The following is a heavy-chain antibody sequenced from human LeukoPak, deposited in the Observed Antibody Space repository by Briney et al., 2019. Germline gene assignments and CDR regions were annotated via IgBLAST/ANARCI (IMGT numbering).Heavy chain of an antibody. V-gene: IGHV3-48*01. CDR2: VSPSSTTI. Sequence: GGSLRLSCAASGFTFSSYGLNWVRQAPGEGLEWVSYVSPSSTTIYYADSVKGRFTISRDNAKNSLYLQMNSLRAEDTAVYYCAKDLTQSWEPDFRGQGTLVTVSS. CDR1: GFTFSSYG. CDR3: AKDLTQSWEPDF. J-gene: IGHJ4*02. D-gene: IGHD1-26*01.